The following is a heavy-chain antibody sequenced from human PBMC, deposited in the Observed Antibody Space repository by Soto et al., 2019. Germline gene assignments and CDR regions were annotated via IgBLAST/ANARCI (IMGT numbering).Heavy chain of an antibody. CDR3: ARMYYYGSGSSYYFDY. D-gene: IGHD3-10*01. Sequence: QVQLQESGPGLVKPSETLSLTCTVSGGSISSYYWSWIRQPPGKGLEWIGYIYYSGSTNYNPSLNSRVTISVDTSKNQFSLKLSSVTAADTAVYYCARMYYYGSGSSYYFDYWGQGTLVTVSS. V-gene: IGHV4-59*01. CDR2: IYYSGST. CDR1: GGSISSYY. J-gene: IGHJ4*02.